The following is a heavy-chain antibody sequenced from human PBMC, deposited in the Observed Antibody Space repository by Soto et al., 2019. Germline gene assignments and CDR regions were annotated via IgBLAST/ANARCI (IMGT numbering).Heavy chain of an antibody. J-gene: IGHJ6*02. CDR3: ARDKGGAALKGSGMDV. CDR2: IYYNGNT. CDR1: GGSIRSRDHY. Sequence: QVQVQESGPGLVKPSQTLSLKCSVSGGSIRSRDHYWSWIRQHPEKGLEWIGSIYYNGNTDYNPSLRGRPTMSLDTSMNEFSLKLTSVTAADTAVYYCARDKGGAALKGSGMDVWGQGTTVTVS. V-gene: IGHV4-31*02. D-gene: IGHD3-10*01.